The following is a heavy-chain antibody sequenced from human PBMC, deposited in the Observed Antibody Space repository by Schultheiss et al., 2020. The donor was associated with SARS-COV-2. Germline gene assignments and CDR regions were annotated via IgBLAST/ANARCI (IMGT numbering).Heavy chain of an antibody. D-gene: IGHD4-23*01. V-gene: IGHV1-2*02. Sequence: ASVKVSCKASGYTFINYIIHWVRQAPGQGLEWMGWINPNSGGTNYAQKFQGRVTMTRDTSISTAYMELSRLRSDDTAVYYCARGVVTKYYYYYGMDVWGQGATVTVAS. CDR3: ARGVVTKYYYYYGMDV. CDR1: GYTFINYI. CDR2: INPNSGGT. J-gene: IGHJ6*02.